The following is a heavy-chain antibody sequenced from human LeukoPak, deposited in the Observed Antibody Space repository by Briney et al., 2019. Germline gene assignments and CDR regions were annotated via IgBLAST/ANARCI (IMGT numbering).Heavy chain of an antibody. J-gene: IGHJ4*02. CDR3: AGRVTGYSSGYVY. D-gene: IGHD5-18*01. CDR1: GITFSNYA. V-gene: IGHV3-23*01. CDR2: ISGSAHKI. Sequence: PGGSLRLSCVASGITFSNYAVSWVRQAPDKGLDWVSVISGSAHKIRYADSVKGRFTISRDNSENIVYLQMNNQRAEDTAVYYCAGRVTGYSSGYVYWGQGTLVTVSS.